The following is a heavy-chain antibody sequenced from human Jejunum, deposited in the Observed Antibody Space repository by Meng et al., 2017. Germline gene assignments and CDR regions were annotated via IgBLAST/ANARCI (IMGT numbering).Heavy chain of an antibody. D-gene: IGHD3-22*01. J-gene: IGHJ4*02. V-gene: IGHV3-7*01. CDR1: GFTFSSYW. Sequence: GESLKISCAASGFTFSSYWISWVRRAPGKGLEWVAKIKKDGSEKYYVDSVKGRFTISRDNAKNSLYLQMDSLRVEDTAVYYCARGGYQYEYWGQGTLVTVSS. CDR2: IKKDGSEK. CDR3: ARGGYQYEY.